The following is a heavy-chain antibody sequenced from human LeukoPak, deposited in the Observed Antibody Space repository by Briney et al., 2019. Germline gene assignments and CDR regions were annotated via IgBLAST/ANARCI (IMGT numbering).Heavy chain of an antibody. Sequence: PGGSLRLSCAASGFTFSSYATHWVRQAPGKGLEWVAVISYDGSNKYYADSVKGRFTISRDNSKNTLYLQMNSLRAEDTAVYYCARDGYVDTAMALWFDYWGQGTLVTVSS. CDR2: ISYDGSNK. CDR1: GFTFSSYA. V-gene: IGHV3-30-3*01. J-gene: IGHJ4*02. CDR3: ARDGYVDTAMALWFDY. D-gene: IGHD5-18*01.